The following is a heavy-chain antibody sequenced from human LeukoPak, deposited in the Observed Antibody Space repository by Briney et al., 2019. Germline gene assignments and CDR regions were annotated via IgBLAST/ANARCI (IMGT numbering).Heavy chain of an antibody. Sequence: GGSLRLSCAASGFTVSSNYMSWVRQAPGKGLEWVSVIYSGGSTYYADSVKGRFTISRDNSKNTLYLQMNSLRAEDTAVYYCAKHHCSSTSCYRVFDFWGQGTLVTVSS. D-gene: IGHD2-2*02. CDR2: IYSGGST. CDR1: GFTVSSNY. J-gene: IGHJ4*02. V-gene: IGHV3-53*01. CDR3: AKHHCSSTSCYRVFDF.